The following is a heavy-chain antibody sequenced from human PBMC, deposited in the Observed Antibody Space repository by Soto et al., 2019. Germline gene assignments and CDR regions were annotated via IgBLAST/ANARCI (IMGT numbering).Heavy chain of an antibody. D-gene: IGHD3-22*01. V-gene: IGHV3-15*01. CDR3: TTDTQTMDYYDSSGYYFDY. J-gene: IGHJ4*02. Sequence: GGSLRLSCAASGFTFSNAWMSWVRQAPGKGLEWVGRIKSKTDGGTTDYAAPVKGRFTISRDDSKNTLYLQMNSLKTEDTAVYYCTTDTQTMDYYDSSGYYFDYWGQGTLVTVSS. CDR1: GFTFSNAW. CDR2: IKSKTDGGTT.